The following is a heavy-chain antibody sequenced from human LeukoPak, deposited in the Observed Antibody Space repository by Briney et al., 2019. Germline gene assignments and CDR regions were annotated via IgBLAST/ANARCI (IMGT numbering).Heavy chain of an antibody. CDR2: IIPIFGTA. Sequence: SVKVSCTASGGTFSSYAISWVRQAPGQGLEWMGGIIPIFGTANYAQKFQGRVTITADESTSTAYMELSSLRSEDTAVYYCARVVDYGGNLPAFDIWGQGTMVTVSS. J-gene: IGHJ3*02. D-gene: IGHD4-23*01. CDR1: GGTFSSYA. CDR3: ARVVDYGGNLPAFDI. V-gene: IGHV1-69*13.